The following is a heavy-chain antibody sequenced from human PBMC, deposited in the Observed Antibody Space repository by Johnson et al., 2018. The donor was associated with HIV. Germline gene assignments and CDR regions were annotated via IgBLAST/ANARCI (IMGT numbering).Heavy chain of an antibody. CDR3: AKDARTRWELEPDAFDI. CDR2: ISYDGSDK. CDR1: GFTFSSYA. Sequence: VQLVESGGGVVQPGRSLRLSCAASGFTFSSYAMHWVRQAPAKGLEWVAAISYDGSDKDHADSVKGRYTMTRDSSKNTLYLQMKSLRAEDTAVYYCAKDARTRWELEPDAFDIWGQGTMVTVSS. V-gene: IGHV3-30*04. D-gene: IGHD1-26*01. J-gene: IGHJ3*02.